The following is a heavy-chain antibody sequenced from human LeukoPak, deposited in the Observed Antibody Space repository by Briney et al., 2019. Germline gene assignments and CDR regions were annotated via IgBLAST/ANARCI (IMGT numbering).Heavy chain of an antibody. D-gene: IGHD3-22*01. Sequence: ASVKVSCKASGYTFTSYDINWVRQATGQGLEWMGWMKPNTGDTGYAQKFQGRVTMTRNTSTGTAYMELSSLTYEDTAVYYCARMHYYDTINPNWFDPWGQGTLVTVSS. CDR3: ARMHYYDTINPNWFDP. CDR1: GYTFTSYD. CDR2: MKPNTGDT. V-gene: IGHV1-8*01. J-gene: IGHJ5*02.